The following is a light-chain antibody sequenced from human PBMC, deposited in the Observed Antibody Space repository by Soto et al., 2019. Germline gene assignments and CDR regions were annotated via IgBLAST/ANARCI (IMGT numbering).Light chain of an antibody. V-gene: IGLV1-51*02. CDR2: ENN. CDR1: SSNIGNNY. J-gene: IGLJ3*02. CDR3: GTWDSSLSAGL. Sequence: QSVLTQPPSVSAAPGQKVTISCSGSSSNIGNNYVSWYQQLPGTAPKLLIYENNKRPSGIPDRFSGSKSGTSATLGITGLQTGDEADYYCGTWDSSLSAGLFGGGTKVIVL.